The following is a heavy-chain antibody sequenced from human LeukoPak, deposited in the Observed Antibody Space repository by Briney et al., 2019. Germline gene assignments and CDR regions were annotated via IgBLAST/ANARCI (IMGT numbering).Heavy chain of an antibody. CDR1: GGSISSGGYY. CDR3: ARSGFTTFGVVILYY. V-gene: IGHV4-30-2*01. CDR2: IYHSGST. J-gene: IGHJ4*02. D-gene: IGHD3-3*01. Sequence: ASQTLSLTCTVSGGSISSGGYYWSWIRQPPGKGLEWIGYIYHSGSTYYNPSLKSRVTISVDRSKNQFSLKLSSVTAADTAVYYCARSGFTTFGVVILYYWGQGTLVTVSS.